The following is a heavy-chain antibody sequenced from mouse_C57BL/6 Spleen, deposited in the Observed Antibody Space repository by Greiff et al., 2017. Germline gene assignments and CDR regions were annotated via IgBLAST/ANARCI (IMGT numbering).Heavy chain of an antibody. J-gene: IGHJ3*01. CDR2: INPSNGGT. V-gene: IGHV1-53*01. D-gene: IGHD2-4*01. Sequence: QVQLQQPGTELVKPGASVKLSCTASGYTFTSYWMHWVKQRPGQGLEWIGNINPSNGGTNYNEKFKSKATLTVDKSSSTAYMQLSSLTSEDSAVYYCARAGYDYDPWFAYWGQGTLVTVSA. CDR1: GYTFTSYW. CDR3: ARAGYDYDPWFAY.